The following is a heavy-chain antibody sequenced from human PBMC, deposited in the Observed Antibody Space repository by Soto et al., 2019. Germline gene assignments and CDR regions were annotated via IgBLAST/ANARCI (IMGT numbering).Heavy chain of an antibody. D-gene: IGHD1-26*01. CDR2: INIYNANT. CDR3: ASGIVGAPDY. V-gene: IGHV1-18*01. CDR1: GYTFTTYG. J-gene: IGHJ4*02. Sequence: QVQLVQSGGEVKKPGASVKVSCKASGYTFTTYGITWVRQAPGQGLEWMGWINIYNANTNYAQKLQGRVTMTMDTSTSTAVMELRSLRSDDTAVYFCASGIVGAPDYWGQGTLVTVSS.